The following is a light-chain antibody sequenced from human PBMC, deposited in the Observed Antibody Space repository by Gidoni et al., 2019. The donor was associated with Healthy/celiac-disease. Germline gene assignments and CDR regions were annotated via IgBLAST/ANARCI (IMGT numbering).Light chain of an antibody. V-gene: IGLV2-14*03. CDR2: DVS. CDR1: SSDVGGYNY. Sequence: QSALTQPASVSGSPGQSITISCTGTSSDVGGYNYVSWYQQHQGKATKLIIYDVSNRPSGVSNRFSGSKSGNTASLTISGLQAEDEADYYCSSYTSSSTRVFGTGTKVTVL. J-gene: IGLJ1*01. CDR3: SSYTSSSTRV.